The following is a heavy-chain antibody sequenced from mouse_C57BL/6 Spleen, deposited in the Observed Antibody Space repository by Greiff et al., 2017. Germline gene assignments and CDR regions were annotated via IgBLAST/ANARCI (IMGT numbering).Heavy chain of an antibody. Sequence: VQLQQSGPELVKPGASVKISCKASGYAFSSSWMNWVKQRPGKGLEWIGRIYPGDGDTNYNGKFKGKATLTADKSSSTAYMQLSSLTSEDSAVHFCARGDDYGFAYWGQGTLVTVSA. J-gene: IGHJ3*01. D-gene: IGHD2-4*01. CDR2: IYPGDGDT. CDR3: ARGDDYGFAY. CDR1: GYAFSSSW. V-gene: IGHV1-82*01.